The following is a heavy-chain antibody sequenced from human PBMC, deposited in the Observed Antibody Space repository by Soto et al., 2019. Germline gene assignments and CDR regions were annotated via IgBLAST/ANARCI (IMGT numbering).Heavy chain of an antibody. CDR3: TGLVYDILRKTIDY. J-gene: IGHJ4*02. D-gene: IGHD3-9*01. CDR2: IRSKANSYAT. V-gene: IGHV3-73*01. CDR1: GFTFSGSA. Sequence: GGSLRLSCAASGFTFSGSAMHWVRQASGKGLEWVGRIRSKANSYATAYAASVKGRFTISRDDSKNTAYLQMNSLKTEDTAVYYCTGLVYDILRKTIDYWGQGTLVTVSS.